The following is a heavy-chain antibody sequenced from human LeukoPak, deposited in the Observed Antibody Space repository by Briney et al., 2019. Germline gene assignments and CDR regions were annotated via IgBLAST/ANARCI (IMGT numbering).Heavy chain of an antibody. J-gene: IGHJ4*02. CDR2: ISYDGSDK. Sequence: GGSLRLSCAASGFTFNNYGMHWVRQAPGKGLEWVAVISYDGSDKYYADSVKGRFTISRDNSKNTLYLQMNSLRGEDTAVYYCAKDHPTLDYWGQGTLVTVSS. CDR3: AKDHPTLDY. CDR1: GFTFNNYG. V-gene: IGHV3-30*18.